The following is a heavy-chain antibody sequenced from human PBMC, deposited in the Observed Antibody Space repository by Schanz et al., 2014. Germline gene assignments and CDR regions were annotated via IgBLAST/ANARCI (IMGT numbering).Heavy chain of an antibody. CDR2: IIPIHGIV. CDR1: GGTFSTYP. V-gene: IGHV1-69*04. J-gene: IGHJ4*02. CDR3: ARDRLECGAECYSVEVFEI. Sequence: QEQLVQSGAEVRKPGSSMKVSCKASGGTFSTYPINWLRQAPGQGLEWMGRIIPIHGIVNYAQRFQDRVRITADKSTSTAYMELSSLRSDDTAVYYCARDRLECGAECYSVEVFEIWGQGTLVIVSS. D-gene: IGHD2-21*01.